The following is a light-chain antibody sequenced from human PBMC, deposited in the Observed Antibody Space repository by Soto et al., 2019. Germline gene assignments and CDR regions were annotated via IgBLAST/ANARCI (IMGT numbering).Light chain of an antibody. CDR1: SSNIGGNS. J-gene: IGLJ1*01. CDR3: GSWDSSLSAYV. V-gene: IGLV1-51*01. Sequence: QSAMTQPPSVSAAPGQRVTISCSGSSSNIGGNSVSWYQQLPGTAPKLLIYDDDKRPSGIPDRFSGSKSGTSATLGITGFQTGDEADHYCGSWDSSLSAYVFRTGTKLTVL. CDR2: DDD.